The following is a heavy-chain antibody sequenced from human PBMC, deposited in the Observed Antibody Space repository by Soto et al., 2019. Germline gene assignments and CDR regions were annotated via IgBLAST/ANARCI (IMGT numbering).Heavy chain of an antibody. Sequence: GGSLRLSCAASGFTFSTYGMHWVRQAPGKGLEWVAVISYDAKHKYYADSLKGRFTISRDNSKNTLYLQMNSLRAEDTAVYYCAKGAVQDLWSGYYTLFDYWGQGTLVTVSS. D-gene: IGHD3-3*01. CDR2: ISYDAKHK. CDR1: GFTFSTYG. CDR3: AKGAVQDLWSGYYTLFDY. J-gene: IGHJ4*02. V-gene: IGHV3-30*18.